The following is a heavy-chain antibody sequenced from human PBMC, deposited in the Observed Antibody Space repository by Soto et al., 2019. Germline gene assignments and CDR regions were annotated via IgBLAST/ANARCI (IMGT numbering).Heavy chain of an antibody. V-gene: IGHV1-18*01. CDR3: ARDPGPYDYGFWSGYSDYYYYGMDV. D-gene: IGHD3-3*01. Sequence: ASVKVSCKASGYTFTSYGISWVRQAPGQGLEWMGWISAYNGNTNYAQKLQGRVTMTTDTSTSTAYMELRSLRSDDTAVYYCARDPGPYDYGFWSGYSDYYYYGMDVWGQGTTVTVSS. CDR2: ISAYNGNT. CDR1: GYTFTSYG. J-gene: IGHJ6*02.